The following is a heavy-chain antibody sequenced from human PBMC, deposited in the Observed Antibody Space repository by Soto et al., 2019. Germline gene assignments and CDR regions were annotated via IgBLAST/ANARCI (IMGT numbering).Heavy chain of an antibody. D-gene: IGHD3-9*01. CDR2: ISYDGSNK. Sequence: PGGSLRLSCAASGFTFSSYGMHWVRQAPGKGLEWVAVISYDGSNKYYADSVKGRFTISRDNSKNTLYLQMNSLRAEDTAVYYCAKAQLYYDILTGYYNGYYYYYGMDVWGQGTTVTVSS. CDR1: GFTFSSYG. J-gene: IGHJ6*02. V-gene: IGHV3-30*18. CDR3: AKAQLYYDILTGYYNGYYYYYGMDV.